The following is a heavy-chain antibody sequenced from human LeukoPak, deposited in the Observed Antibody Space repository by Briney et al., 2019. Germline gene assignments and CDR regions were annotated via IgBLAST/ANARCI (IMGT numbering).Heavy chain of an antibody. CDR1: GGSFSGYY. CDR2: INHSGST. Sequence: SETLSLTCAVYGGSFSGYYWSWIRQPPGKGLEWIGEINHSGSTNYNPSLKSRVTISVDTSKNQFSLKLSSVTAADTAVYYCARDRRPGYFDYWGQGTLVTVSS. V-gene: IGHV4-34*01. J-gene: IGHJ4*02. CDR3: ARDRRPGYFDY.